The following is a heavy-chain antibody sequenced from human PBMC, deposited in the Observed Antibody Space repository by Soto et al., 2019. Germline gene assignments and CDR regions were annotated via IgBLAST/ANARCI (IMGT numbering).Heavy chain of an antibody. V-gene: IGHV4-39*01. CDR2: IYYSGST. Sequence: QLQLQESGPGLVKPSETLSLTCTVSGGSISSSSYYWGWIRQPPGKGLEWIGSIYYSGSTYYNPTLKSRVTISVDTSKNQFSLKLSSVTAADTAVYYCARVLRPAYDYWGQGTLVTVSS. CDR3: ARVLRPAYDY. CDR1: GGSISSSSYY. J-gene: IGHJ4*02. D-gene: IGHD1-1*01.